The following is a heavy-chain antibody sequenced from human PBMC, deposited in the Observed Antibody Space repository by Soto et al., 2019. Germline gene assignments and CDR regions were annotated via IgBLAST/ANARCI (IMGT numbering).Heavy chain of an antibody. V-gene: IGHV3-11*01. CDR3: ARESVGWNYYHYMDV. Sequence: QVQLEESGGGLVRPGGSLRLSCAASGFTFSDYYMSWIRQAPGKGLEWVAYIFNSGNMIFYADSVKGRFTISRDNAKNKLFLEMHSMRVEDTAVYYCARESVGWNYYHYMDVWAKGATFTVSS. D-gene: IGHD2-15*01. CDR2: IFNSGNMI. CDR1: GFTFSDYY. J-gene: IGHJ6*03.